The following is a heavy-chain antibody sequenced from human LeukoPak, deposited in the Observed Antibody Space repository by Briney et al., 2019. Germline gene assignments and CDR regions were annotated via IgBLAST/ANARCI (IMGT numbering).Heavy chain of an antibody. CDR1: GFTFSNYG. CDR3: ARGSSKVAHALVY. Sequence: GGSLRLSCEASGFTFSNYGMHWVRQAPGKGLEWVAFIWYDGSNKYYVDSVKGRFTISRDNSKNTVYLQMNSLRAEDTAVYYCARGSSKVAHALVYWGQGALVTVSS. J-gene: IGHJ4*02. V-gene: IGHV3-33*01. CDR2: IWYDGSNK. D-gene: IGHD6-6*01.